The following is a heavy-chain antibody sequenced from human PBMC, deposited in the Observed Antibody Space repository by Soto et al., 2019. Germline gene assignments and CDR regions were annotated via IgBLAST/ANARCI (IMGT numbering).Heavy chain of an antibody. Sequence: GGSLRLSCAASGFTFSNAWMNWVRQAPGKGLEWVGRIKSKTDGGTTDYAAPVKGRFTISRDDSKNTLYLQMNSLKTEDTAVYYCTTDGHSSSWHPSDTRRDYWGQGTLVTVSS. CDR2: IKSKTDGGTT. D-gene: IGHD6-13*01. CDR1: GFTFSNAW. V-gene: IGHV3-15*07. CDR3: TTDGHSSSWHPSDTRRDY. J-gene: IGHJ4*02.